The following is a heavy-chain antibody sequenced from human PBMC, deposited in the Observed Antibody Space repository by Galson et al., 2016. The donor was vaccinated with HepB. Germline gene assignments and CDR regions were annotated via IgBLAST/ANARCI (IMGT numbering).Heavy chain of an antibody. Sequence: SVKVSCKASGGTFNSHAISWVRQAPGQGLEWMGGIMPAFGTSTYAQKFQARATITADESTSTANLELSSLRSEDTAVYYCASSPYYYDSSGYSFRWCFDYWGQGTLVTVSS. D-gene: IGHD3-22*01. J-gene: IGHJ4*02. CDR3: ASSPYYYDSSGYSFRWCFDY. CDR2: IMPAFGTS. CDR1: GGTFNSHA. V-gene: IGHV1-69*13.